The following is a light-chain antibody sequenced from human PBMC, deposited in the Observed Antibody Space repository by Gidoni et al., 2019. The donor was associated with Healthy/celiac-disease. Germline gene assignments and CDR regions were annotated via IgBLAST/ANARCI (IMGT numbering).Light chain of an antibody. CDR2: AAS. CDR3: QQSYSTLST. V-gene: IGKV1-39*01. J-gene: IGKJ3*01. Sequence: DIQLTPSPSSLSASVADRVTMTCRASQSISSYLNWYQQKPGKAPKLLIYAASSLQSGVPARFSGSGSGTDFTLTISSLQPEDVATYYCQQSYSTLSTFGPGTKVDIK. CDR1: QSISSY.